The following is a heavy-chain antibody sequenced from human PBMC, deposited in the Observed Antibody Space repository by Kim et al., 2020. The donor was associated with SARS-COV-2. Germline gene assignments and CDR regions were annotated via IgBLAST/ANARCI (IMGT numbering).Heavy chain of an antibody. V-gene: IGHV3-23*01. D-gene: IGHD3-10*01. CDR1: GFTFSSYA. CDR3: AKDALLWFGELLRKHDFDY. CDR2: ISGSGGST. J-gene: IGHJ4*02. Sequence: GGSLRLSCAASGFTFSSYAMSWVRQAPGKGLEWVSAISGSGGSTYYADSVKGRFTISRDNSKNTLYLQMNSLRAEDTAVYYCAKDALLWFGELLRKHDFDYWGQGTLVTVSS.